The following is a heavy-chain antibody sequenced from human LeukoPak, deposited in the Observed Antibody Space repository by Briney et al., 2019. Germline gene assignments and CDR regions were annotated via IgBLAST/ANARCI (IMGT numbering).Heavy chain of an antibody. CDR3: ARSGFPDAFDI. CDR2: IYYSGST. D-gene: IGHD1-26*01. J-gene: IGHJ3*02. CDR1: GGSISSSSYY. V-gene: IGHV4-39*01. Sequence: PSETLSLTCTVSGGSISSSSYYWGWIRQPPGKGREWIGSIYYSGSTYYNPSLKSRVTISVDTSKNQFSLKLSSVTAADTAVYYCARSGFPDAFDIWGQGTMVTVSS.